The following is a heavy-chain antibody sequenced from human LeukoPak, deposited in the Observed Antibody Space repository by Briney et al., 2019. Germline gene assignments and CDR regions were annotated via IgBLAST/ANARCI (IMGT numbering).Heavy chain of an antibody. Sequence: ASVKVSCKASGYTFTSYYMHWMRQAPGQGLEWMGIINPSGGSTSYAQKFQGRVTMTRDTSTSTVYMELGSLRSEDTAVYYCASSYCSSTSCYPSGYFDYWGQGTLVTVSS. V-gene: IGHV1-46*01. CDR1: GYTFTSYY. CDR3: ASSYCSSTSCYPSGYFDY. J-gene: IGHJ4*02. CDR2: INPSGGST. D-gene: IGHD2-2*01.